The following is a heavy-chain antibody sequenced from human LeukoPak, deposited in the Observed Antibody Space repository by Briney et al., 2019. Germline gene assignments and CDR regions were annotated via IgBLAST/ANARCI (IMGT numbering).Heavy chain of an antibody. Sequence: SETLSLTCTVSGDSISTYYCGWVRQPPGKWPGWIVYIYYSGSTNYNPYLKSRVTISVDSSTIQFSLKLSSVTAADTAVYYCARVPVPAVMIFNGGWFAAWGQGSLATV. CDR2: IYYSGST. CDR3: ARVPVPAVMIFNGGWFAA. V-gene: IGHV4-59*01. D-gene: IGHD2-2*01. J-gene: IGHJ5*02. CDR1: GDSISTYY.